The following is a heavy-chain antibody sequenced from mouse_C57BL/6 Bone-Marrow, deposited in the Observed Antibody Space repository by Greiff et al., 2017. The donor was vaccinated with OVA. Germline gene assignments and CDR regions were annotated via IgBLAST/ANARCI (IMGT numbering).Heavy chain of an antibody. CDR1: GYSFTGYY. D-gene: IGHD1-1*01. J-gene: IGHJ3*01. CDR2: INPSTGGT. Sequence: EVKLVESGPELVKPGASVKISCKASGYSFTGYYMNWVKQSPEKSLEWIGEINPSTGGTTYNQKFKAKATLTVDKSSSTAYMQLKSLTSEDSAVYYCARSGYYGSSYGFAYWGQGTLVTVSA. CDR3: ARSGYYGSSYGFAY. V-gene: IGHV1-42*01.